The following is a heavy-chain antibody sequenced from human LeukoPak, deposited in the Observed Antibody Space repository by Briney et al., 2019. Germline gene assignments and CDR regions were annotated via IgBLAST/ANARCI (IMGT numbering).Heavy chain of an antibody. CDR3: ARRVYSGSTGGWFDP. V-gene: IGHV1-46*01. J-gene: IGHJ5*02. Sequence: ASVKVSCKASGYTFTSYYMHWVRQAPGQGLEWMGMINPSGGSTSYAQKFQGRVTMTRDTSTSTVYMELSSLRSEDTAVYYCARRVYSGSTGGWFDPWGQGTLVTVSS. CDR2: INPSGGST. D-gene: IGHD1-26*01. CDR1: GYTFTSYY.